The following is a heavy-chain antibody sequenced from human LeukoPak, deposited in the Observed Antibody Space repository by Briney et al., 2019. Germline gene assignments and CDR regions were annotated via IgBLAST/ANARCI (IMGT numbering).Heavy chain of an antibody. Sequence: QAGGSLRLSCAAFGFTFSSYAMSWVRQAPGKGLEWVSAISGSGGSTYYADSVKGRFTISRDNSKNTLYLQMNSLRAEDTAVYYCAKGVAVAKGYFDYWGQGTLVTVSS. CDR2: ISGSGGST. CDR3: AKGVAVAKGYFDY. D-gene: IGHD6-19*01. CDR1: GFTFSSYA. V-gene: IGHV3-23*01. J-gene: IGHJ4*02.